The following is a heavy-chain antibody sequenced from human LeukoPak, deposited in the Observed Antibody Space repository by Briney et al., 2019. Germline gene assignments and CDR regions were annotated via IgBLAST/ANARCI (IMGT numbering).Heavy chain of an antibody. CDR2: INHSGST. CDR1: GVSISSSNSY. D-gene: IGHD5-18*01. V-gene: IGHV4-39*07. J-gene: IGHJ6*03. Sequence: PSETLSLTCTVSGVSISSSNSYWGWIRQPPGKGLEWIGEINHSGSTNYNPSLKSRVTISVDTSKNQFSLKLSSVTAADTAVYYCARGQTQLGLHYYYYMDVWGKGTTVTVSS. CDR3: ARGQTQLGLHYYYYMDV.